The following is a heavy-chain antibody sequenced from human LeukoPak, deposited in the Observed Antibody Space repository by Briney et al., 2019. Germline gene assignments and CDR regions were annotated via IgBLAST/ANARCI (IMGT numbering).Heavy chain of an antibody. CDR2: ISSSSSYI. D-gene: IGHD6-13*01. Sequence: GGSLRLSCAASGFTFSSYSMNWVRQAPGKGLEWVSSISSSSSYIYYADSVKGRFTISRDNAKNSLYLQMNSLRAEDTAVYYCARVLEQQLAYFDYWGQGTLVTVSS. CDR3: ARVLEQQLAYFDY. J-gene: IGHJ4*02. V-gene: IGHV3-21*01. CDR1: GFTFSSYS.